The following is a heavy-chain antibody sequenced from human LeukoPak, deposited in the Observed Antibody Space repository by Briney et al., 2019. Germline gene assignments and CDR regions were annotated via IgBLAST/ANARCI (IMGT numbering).Heavy chain of an antibody. Sequence: GASVKVSCKASGYTFTSYGISWVRQAPGQGLEWMGWISAYNGNTNYAQKLQGRVTMTTDTSTSTAYMELRSLRSDDTAVYYCARDENDYVWGSYRPFDYWRQGTLVTVSS. V-gene: IGHV1-18*01. J-gene: IGHJ4*02. CDR3: ARDENDYVWGSYRPFDY. D-gene: IGHD3-16*02. CDR1: GYTFTSYG. CDR2: ISAYNGNT.